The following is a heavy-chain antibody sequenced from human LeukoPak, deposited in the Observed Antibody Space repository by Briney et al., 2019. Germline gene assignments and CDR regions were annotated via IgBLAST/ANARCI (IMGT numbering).Heavy chain of an antibody. V-gene: IGHV3-23*01. CDR2: ISGSGGST. J-gene: IGHJ4*02. CDR1: GFTFSSYA. D-gene: IGHD3-22*01. Sequence: GGSLRLSWAASGFTFSSYAMSWVRQAPGKGLEWVSAISGSGGSTYYADSVKGRFTISRDNSKNTLYLQMNSLRAEDTAVYYCAKSKRYYDSSGYLYYFDYWGQGTLVTVSS. CDR3: AKSKRYYDSSGYLYYFDY.